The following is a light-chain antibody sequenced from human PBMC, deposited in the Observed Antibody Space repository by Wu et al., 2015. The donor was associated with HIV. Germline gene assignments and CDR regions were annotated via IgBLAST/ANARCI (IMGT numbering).Light chain of an antibody. CDR1: QSVDSNY. Sequence: IVLTQSPGTLSLSPGERATLYCRASQSVDSNYLAWYQQKPGQAPRLLIYDASTRSTGIPDRFSGSGSGTDFTLTISRLEPEDFAVFYCQQYATSPLTFGGGTKVEIK. J-gene: IGKJ4*01. CDR3: QQYATSPLT. V-gene: IGKV3-20*01. CDR2: DAS.